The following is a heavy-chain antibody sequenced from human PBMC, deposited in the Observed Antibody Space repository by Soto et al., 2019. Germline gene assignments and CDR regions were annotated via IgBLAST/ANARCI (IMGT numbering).Heavy chain of an antibody. CDR3: ARSQGGSSSLDIYYYYYYGMDV. CDR1: GATFTTYA. V-gene: IGHV1-69*13. J-gene: IGHJ6*02. CDR2: VIPFFGTP. D-gene: IGHD2-15*01. Sequence: SVKVSCKAPGATFTTYATSWVRQVPGQGLEWMGWVIPFFGTPKYAQKFQGRVTITADESTSTGFMELRSLRSEDTAVYYCARSQGGSSSLDIYYYYYYGMDVWG.